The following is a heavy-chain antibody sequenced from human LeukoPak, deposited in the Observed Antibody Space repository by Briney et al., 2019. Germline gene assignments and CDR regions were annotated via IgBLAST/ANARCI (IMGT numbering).Heavy chain of an antibody. Sequence: GGSLRLSCAASGFTFSSYSMNWVRQAPGKGLEWVSGINSNGDEIYYADSVRGRFTISRDNSNNALYLQMDSLRAEDTAVYYCANWIGSSSRDYWGQGTLVTVSS. V-gene: IGHV3-23*01. D-gene: IGHD6-6*01. J-gene: IGHJ4*02. CDR2: INSNGDEI. CDR1: GFTFSSYS. CDR3: ANWIGSSSRDY.